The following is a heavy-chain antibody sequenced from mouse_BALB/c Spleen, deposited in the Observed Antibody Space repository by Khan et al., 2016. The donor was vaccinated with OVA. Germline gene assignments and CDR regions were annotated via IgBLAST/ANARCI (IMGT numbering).Heavy chain of an antibody. CDR3: ARSGGNFHWYFDV. V-gene: IGHV5-17*02. CDR2: ISSGSSTI. CDR1: GFTFSSFG. J-gene: IGHJ1*01. Sequence: EVQLQESGGGLVQPGGSRKLSCAASGFTFSSFGMHWVRQAPKKGLEWVAYISSGSSTIYSVDTVKGRFTISRDNPKNPLFLQMTSLRSEDTAMYYCARSGGNFHWYFDVWGAGTSVTVSS. D-gene: IGHD2-1*01.